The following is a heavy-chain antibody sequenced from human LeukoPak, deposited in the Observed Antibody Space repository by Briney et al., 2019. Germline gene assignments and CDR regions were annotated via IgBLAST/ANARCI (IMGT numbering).Heavy chain of an antibody. CDR2: IYHSGST. J-gene: IGHJ4*02. V-gene: IGHV4-30-2*01. D-gene: IGHD6-13*01. Sequence: SETLSLTCAVSGGAISSGGYAGSWVRQPPGKCLEWIVYIYHSGSTYYNPSRKSRVTISVDRSKNQFSLKLSSVTAADTAVYYCARGPYSSSRAFDYWGQGTLVTVSS. CDR3: ARGPYSSSRAFDY. CDR1: GGAISSGGYA.